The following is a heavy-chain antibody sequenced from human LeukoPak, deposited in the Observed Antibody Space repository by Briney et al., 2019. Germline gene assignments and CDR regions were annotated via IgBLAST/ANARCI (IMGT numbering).Heavy chain of an antibody. CDR1: GGSISSGGYS. D-gene: IGHD3-9*01. V-gene: IGHV4-30-2*01. CDR3: GRGYYDILTGYYTPHFDY. CDR2: IYHSGST. Sequence: SETLSLTRAVSGGSISSGGYSWSWIRQPPGGGLGWIGYIYHSGSTYYNPSLKRRVTISVDRSKNQFSLNLSSVTSADTAVYYWGRGYYDILTGYYTPHFDYWGQGTLVTVSS. J-gene: IGHJ4*02.